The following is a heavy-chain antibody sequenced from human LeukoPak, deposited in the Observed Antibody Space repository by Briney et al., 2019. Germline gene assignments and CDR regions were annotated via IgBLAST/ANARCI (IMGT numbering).Heavy chain of an antibody. Sequence: PGGSLRLSCAASGFIFSSYTINWVRQAPGKGLEWLSSISSTSSYIYYADSVKGRFAISRDNAKNSLYLQMNSLRAEDTAVYYCARANPATTVTTFDYWGQGTLVTVSS. J-gene: IGHJ4*02. CDR2: ISSTSSYI. D-gene: IGHD4-11*01. CDR3: ARANPATTVTTFDY. V-gene: IGHV3-21*01. CDR1: GFIFSSYT.